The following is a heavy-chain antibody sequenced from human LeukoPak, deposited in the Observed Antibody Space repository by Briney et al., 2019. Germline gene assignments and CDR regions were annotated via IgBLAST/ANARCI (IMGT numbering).Heavy chain of an antibody. CDR1: GYTLCVYA. CDR3: TRYWSSSMVRGLGTPLDY. D-gene: IGHD3-10*01. V-gene: IGHV3-49*03. J-gene: IGHJ4*02. Sequence: TGGPLRLSCTVCGYTLCVYAISGLRHAPGKGVAWVGFIRCRTYGGTTEYAASVKGRFTISRDDSKSIAYLQMNSLKTEHTAVYYCTRYWSSSMVRGLGTPLDYGGQGTLVTVSS. CDR2: IRCRTYGGTT.